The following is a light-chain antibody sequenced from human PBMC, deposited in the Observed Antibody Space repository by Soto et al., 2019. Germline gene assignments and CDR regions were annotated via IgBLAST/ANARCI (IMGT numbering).Light chain of an antibody. Sequence: EIVLTQSPGTLSLSPGERATLSCRSSQSVSSNYLAWYQQKPDQAPRLVIYDVSGRATGIPDRFSGSGSGTDFTLTISRLEPKDFAVYYCQQYGRSSTFGQGTKVEIK. V-gene: IGKV3-20*01. CDR3: QQYGRSST. CDR2: DVS. CDR1: QSVSSNY. J-gene: IGKJ1*01.